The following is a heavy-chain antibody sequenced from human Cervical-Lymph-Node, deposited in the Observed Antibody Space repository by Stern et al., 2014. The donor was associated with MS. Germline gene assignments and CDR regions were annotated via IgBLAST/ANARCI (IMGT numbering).Heavy chain of an antibody. CDR1: DYTFTSSG. Sequence: EVQLVESGAEVKKPGGSLKFSCKGSDYTFTSSGIGWWRRMPGKGLGGMGSIIPGDSETNNSRPFQGQVPLPPANSISTAYLQWSSLKASDTAMYYCARDTLSYDSSGYSTDAFDIWGQGTMVTVSS. CDR2: IIPGDSET. J-gene: IGHJ3*02. D-gene: IGHD3-22*01. V-gene: IGHV5-51*03. CDR3: ARDTLSYDSSGYSTDAFDI.